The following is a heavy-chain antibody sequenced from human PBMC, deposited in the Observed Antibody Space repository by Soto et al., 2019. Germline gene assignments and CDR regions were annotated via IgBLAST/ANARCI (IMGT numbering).Heavy chain of an antibody. CDR1: GFTFSSYA. V-gene: IGHV3-23*01. CDR2: ISGSGGST. D-gene: IGHD5-12*01. CDR3: ATGVPNPRAYSYGMDV. Sequence: GGSLRLSCAASGFTFSSYAMSWVRQAPGKGLEWVSAISGSGGSTYYADSVKGRFTISRDNSKNTLYLQMNSLRAEDTAVYYCATGVPNPRAYSYGMDVWGQGTTVTVSS. J-gene: IGHJ6*02.